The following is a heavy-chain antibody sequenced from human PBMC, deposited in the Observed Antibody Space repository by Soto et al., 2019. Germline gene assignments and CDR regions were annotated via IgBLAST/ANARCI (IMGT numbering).Heavy chain of an antibody. Sequence: QVQLQESGPGLVKPSETLSLTCTVSGGSIRSYYWSWIRQPPGKGLEWIGYIYYSGSTNYNPSLKSRVTISVDTSKNQFSLKLSSVTAADTAVYYCARCYGYSFDYWGQGTLVTVSS. CDR1: GGSIRSYY. V-gene: IGHV4-59*01. J-gene: IGHJ4*02. D-gene: IGHD5-18*01. CDR2: IYYSGST. CDR3: ARCYGYSFDY.